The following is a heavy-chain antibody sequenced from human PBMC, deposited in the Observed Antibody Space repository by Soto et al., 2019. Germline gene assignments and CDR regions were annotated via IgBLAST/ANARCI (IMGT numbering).Heavy chain of an antibody. Sequence: SEALSLPGSVSRGSISRYDWSWFRQPPGKGLEWIGYIYYSGSTNYNPSLKSRVTMSVDTSKNQFSLRLNSVTAADTAVYSCARRGLRLSYMDVWGKGTTVTVS. CDR2: IYYSGST. CDR1: RGSISRYD. D-gene: IGHD3-3*01. CDR3: ARRGLRLSYMDV. V-gene: IGHV4-59*08. J-gene: IGHJ6*03.